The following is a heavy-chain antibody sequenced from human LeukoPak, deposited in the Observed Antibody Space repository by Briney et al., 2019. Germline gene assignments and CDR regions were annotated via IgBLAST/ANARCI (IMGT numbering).Heavy chain of an antibody. V-gene: IGHV3-23*01. J-gene: IGHJ6*02. CDR3: AKARSPIAVAGYYYYYGVDV. CDR1: GFTFSSYA. CDR2: ISGSGGST. D-gene: IGHD6-19*01. Sequence: GGSLRLSCAASGFTFSSYAMSWVRQAPGKGLEWVSAISGSGGSTYYADSVKGRFTISRDNSKNTLYLQMNSLRAEDTAVYYCAKARSPIAVAGYYYYYGVDVWGQGTTVTVSS.